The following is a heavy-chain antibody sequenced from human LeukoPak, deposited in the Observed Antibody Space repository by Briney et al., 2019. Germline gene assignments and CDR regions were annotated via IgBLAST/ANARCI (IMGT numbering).Heavy chain of an antibody. D-gene: IGHD3-22*01. CDR3: ARAGGYQGAFDI. CDR1: GGSFSGYY. V-gene: IGHV4-34*01. CDR2: INHSGST. Sequence: PSETLSLTCAVYGGSFSGYYWSWIRQPPGKGLEWIGEINHSGSTNYNPSLMSRVTISVDTSKNQFSLKLSSVTAADTAVYYCARAGGYQGAFDIWGQGTMVTVSS. J-gene: IGHJ3*02.